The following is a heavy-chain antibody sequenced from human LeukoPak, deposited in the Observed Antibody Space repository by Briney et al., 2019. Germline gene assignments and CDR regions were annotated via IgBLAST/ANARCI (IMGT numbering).Heavy chain of an antibody. CDR3: ARFGPPGYSSSWYPFDCYYYVEV. CDR1: GFTFSDYY. Sequence: PGGSLRLSCAASGFTFSDYYMSWIRQAPGRGLEWVSYISSSGSTIYYADSVKGRFTISRDNAKNSLYLQMNSLRAEDTAVYYCARFGPPGYSSSWYPFDCYYYVEVWGKGITVTVSS. J-gene: IGHJ6*03. CDR2: ISSSGSTI. V-gene: IGHV3-11*04. D-gene: IGHD6-13*01.